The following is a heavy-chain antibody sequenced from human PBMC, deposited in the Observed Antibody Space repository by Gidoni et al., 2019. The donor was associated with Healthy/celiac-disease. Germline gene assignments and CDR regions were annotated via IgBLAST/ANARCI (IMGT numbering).Heavy chain of an antibody. D-gene: IGHD3-3*01. J-gene: IGHJ6*02. CDR2: MNPNSGNT. Sequence: QVQLVQSGAEVKKPGASVKVSCTASGYTFTSYDIHRVRQATGQGFEWMGWMNPNSGNTGYAQKFQGRVTMTRNTSISTAYMELSSLRSEDTAVYYCARGHITIFGDNQKLTKGGMDVWGQGTTVTVSS. CDR3: ARGHITIFGDNQKLTKGGMDV. CDR1: GYTFTSYD. V-gene: IGHV1-8*01.